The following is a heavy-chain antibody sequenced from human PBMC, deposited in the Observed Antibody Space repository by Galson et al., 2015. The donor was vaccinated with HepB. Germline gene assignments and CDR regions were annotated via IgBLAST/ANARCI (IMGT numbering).Heavy chain of an antibody. Sequence: SLRLSCATSGFIFSSYGMHWVRQPPGKGLEWVAAIWFDGTNKYYADSVKGRFTISRDNSENTLYLQMNNVRVDDTAVYFCANQYYLDYWGRGTLVTVSS. J-gene: IGHJ4*02. CDR1: GFIFSSYG. CDR2: IWFDGTNK. CDR3: ANQYYLDY. V-gene: IGHV3-33*03.